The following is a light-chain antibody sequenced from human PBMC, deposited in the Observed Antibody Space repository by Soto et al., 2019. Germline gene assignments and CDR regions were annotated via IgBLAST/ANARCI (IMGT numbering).Light chain of an antibody. CDR1: QSVSSN. CDR3: HQYDSWT. V-gene: IGKV3D-15*01. CDR2: GAS. J-gene: IGKJ1*01. Sequence: EIVMTQSPAPLSVSTWERATLSCRASQSVSSNLAWYQQKPGHAPRILISGASNRATGIPARFSGRGSEIDLTLTISKLEHEDFAVYYWHQYDSWTFGQGTKVDI.